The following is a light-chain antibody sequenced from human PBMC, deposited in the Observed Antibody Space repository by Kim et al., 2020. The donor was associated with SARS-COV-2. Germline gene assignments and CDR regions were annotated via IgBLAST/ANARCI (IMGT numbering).Light chain of an antibody. CDR3: QQYENWPPLA. Sequence: EPPTLAIRASYGIGNNIAWNQHKRGHPPKILIYGASTRATGVPARFIGDGSEAEYTLTISNLQSEDFATYYCQQYENWPPLAFGGGTKVDIK. V-gene: IGKV3-15*01. J-gene: IGKJ4*01. CDR2: GAS. CDR1: YGIGNN.